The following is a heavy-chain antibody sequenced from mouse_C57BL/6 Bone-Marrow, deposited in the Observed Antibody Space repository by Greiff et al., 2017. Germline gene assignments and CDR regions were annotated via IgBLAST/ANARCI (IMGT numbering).Heavy chain of an antibody. D-gene: IGHD2-4*01. CDR3: TVYYDYDGYYFDY. Sequence: DVKLVESGGGLVQPGGSMKLSCAASGFTFSDAWMDWVRQSPGKGLEWVAEIRNKANNHATYYAESVKGRFTISRDDSKSSVYLQMNSLRAEDTGIYYCTVYYDYDGYYFDYWGQGTTLTVSS. CDR1: GFTFSDAW. V-gene: IGHV6-6*01. CDR2: IRNKANNHAT. J-gene: IGHJ2*01.